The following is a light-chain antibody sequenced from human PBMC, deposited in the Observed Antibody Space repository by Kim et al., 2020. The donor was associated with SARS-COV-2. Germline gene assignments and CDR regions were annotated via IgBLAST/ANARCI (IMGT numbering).Light chain of an antibody. CDR2: AAS. Sequence: SSVGDRGSITSRASQRIGSYLIWYQQKPAKAPKLLLYAASCLQSGVPSRFSGSGSGTDFTLTISSLQPADFATYYCQQSYSTRWTFGQGTKVDIK. J-gene: IGKJ1*01. CDR3: QQSYSTRWT. V-gene: IGKV1-39*01. CDR1: QRIGSY.